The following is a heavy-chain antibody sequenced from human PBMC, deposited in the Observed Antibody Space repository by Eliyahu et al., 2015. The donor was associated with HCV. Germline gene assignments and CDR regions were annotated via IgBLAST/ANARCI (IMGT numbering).Heavy chain of an antibody. CDR1: GFXFTGDY. J-gene: IGHJ4*02. CDR2: INLNSGDT. D-gene: IGHD3-10*01. Sequence: QVQLXQSGAEVKKPGASVRVSCKXSGFXFTGDYMHWVRQAPGQGLEWLGRINLNSGDTNYSQNFQGRVTLTRDTSISTAYMELSKLRSDDTAVYYCARGYYYGSGSLSLDYWGQGTLVTVSS. V-gene: IGHV1-2*06. CDR3: ARGYYYGSGSLSLDY.